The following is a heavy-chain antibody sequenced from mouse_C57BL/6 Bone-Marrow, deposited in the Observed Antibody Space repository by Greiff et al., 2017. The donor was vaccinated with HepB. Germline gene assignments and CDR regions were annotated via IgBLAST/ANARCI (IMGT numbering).Heavy chain of an antibody. CDR3: ALYYYGSSFDY. Sequence: EVKLQQSGPELVKPGDSVKISCKASGYSFTGYFMNWVMQSHGKSLEWIGRINPYNGDTFYNQKFKGKATLTVDKSSSTAHMALRSLTSEDSAVYYCALYYYGSSFDYWGQGTTLTVSS. D-gene: IGHD1-1*01. J-gene: IGHJ2*01. CDR1: GYSFTGYF. CDR2: INPYNGDT. V-gene: IGHV1-20*01.